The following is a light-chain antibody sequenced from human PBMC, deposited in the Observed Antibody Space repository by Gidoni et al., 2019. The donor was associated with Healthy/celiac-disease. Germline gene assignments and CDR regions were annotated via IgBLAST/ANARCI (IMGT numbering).Light chain of an antibody. Sequence: EIVMTQSPATLSVSPGERATLSCRASQSVNSNLAWYQQKPGQAPRLLIYGASTRATGIPARFSGSGSGTEFTLTISSLQSEEFAVYYWQQYNNWPPAFTFGPGTKVDIK. CDR1: QSVNSN. CDR3: QQYNNWPPAFT. CDR2: GAS. J-gene: IGKJ3*01. V-gene: IGKV3-15*01.